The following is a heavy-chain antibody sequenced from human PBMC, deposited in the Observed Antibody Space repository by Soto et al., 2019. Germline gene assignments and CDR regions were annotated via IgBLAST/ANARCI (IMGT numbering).Heavy chain of an antibody. J-gene: IGHJ3*02. CDR2: IKHSGSS. CDR1: AGSFSHYY. V-gene: IGHV4-34*01. D-gene: IGHD6-19*01. CDR3: ARGGSSDWQVALDI. Sequence: SSETLSLTCAVYAGSFSHYYCNCSRHSPFKGLEWIGKIKHSGSSNYNPSLRSRVSISVDMSKNQFSLGLTSVTAADTAVYYCARGGSSDWQVALDIWGQGTMVTVSS.